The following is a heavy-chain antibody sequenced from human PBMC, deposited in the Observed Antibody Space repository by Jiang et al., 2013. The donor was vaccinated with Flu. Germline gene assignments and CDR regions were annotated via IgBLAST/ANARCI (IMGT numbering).Heavy chain of an antibody. CDR1: GYTFTNYW. D-gene: IGHD6-25*01. CDR2: IDPRSSYT. J-gene: IGHJ4*02. Sequence: SLTLSCKTSGYTFTNYWITWVRQMPGKGLEWMGRIDPRSSYTSYSPSFQSHVTLTVDKSIITAYLQWSSLEASDTAMYYCARHALGSSGWHYFDDWGQGTLVTVSS. V-gene: IGHV5-10-1*01. CDR3: ARHALGSSGWHYFDD.